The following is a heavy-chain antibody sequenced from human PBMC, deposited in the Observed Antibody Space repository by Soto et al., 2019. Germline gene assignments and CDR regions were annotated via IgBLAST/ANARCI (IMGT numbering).Heavy chain of an antibody. V-gene: IGHV4-4*02. J-gene: IGHJ4*02. CDR3: ARNVRYYIDY. CDR1: GGSISSGNW. CDR2: IYHSGIT. Sequence: SETLSLTCAVSGGSISSGNWWSWVRQSPGKELEWIGEIYHSGITNYNPSLKSRVTISVDNSENQLSLSLNSVTAADTDVYYCARNVRYYIDYWGQGTLVTVS.